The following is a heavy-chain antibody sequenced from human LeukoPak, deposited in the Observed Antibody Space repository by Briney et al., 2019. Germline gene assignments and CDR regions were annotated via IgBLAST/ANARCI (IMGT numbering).Heavy chain of an antibody. J-gene: IGHJ6*03. CDR3: ARETSQRGAHYMDV. D-gene: IGHD3-16*01. CDR1: GGSISRYY. V-gene: IGHV4-59*01. CDR2: IYYSGST. Sequence: SETLSLTCTVSGGSISRYYWSWIRQPPGKGLEWIGYIYYSGSTNYNPSLKSRVTISVDTSKNQFSLKLSSVTAADTAVYYCARETSQRGAHYMDVWGKGATVTVSS.